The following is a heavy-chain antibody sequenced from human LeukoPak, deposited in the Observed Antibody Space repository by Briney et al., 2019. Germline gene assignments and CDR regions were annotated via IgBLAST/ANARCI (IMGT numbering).Heavy chain of an antibody. CDR1: RFTFDDYA. Sequence: GGSLRLSCAASRFTFDDYAMHWVRQAPGKGLEWVSGISWNSGNVGYADSVKGRFTISRDNAKNSLYLQMNSLRPEDTALCYCAKGYCSSTSCTLDYWGQGTLVTVSS. CDR2: ISWNSGNV. J-gene: IGHJ4*02. D-gene: IGHD2-2*01. CDR3: AKGYCSSTSCTLDY. V-gene: IGHV3-9*01.